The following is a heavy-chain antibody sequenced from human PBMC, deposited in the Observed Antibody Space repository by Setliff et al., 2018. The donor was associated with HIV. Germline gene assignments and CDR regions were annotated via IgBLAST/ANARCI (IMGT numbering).Heavy chain of an antibody. CDR2: IIPLFGTA. CDR1: GGTFSGYV. V-gene: IGHV1-69*05. J-gene: IGHJ4*02. D-gene: IGHD5-12*01. CDR3: ARPLDGYTSDFDY. Sequence: ASVKVSCKTSGGTFSGYVLIWVRQAPGQGLEWMGGIIPLFGTANYAQKFQGRVTITTDKSTSTAYMELSSLRSDDTAVYYCARPLDGYTSDFDYWGQGTLVTVSS.